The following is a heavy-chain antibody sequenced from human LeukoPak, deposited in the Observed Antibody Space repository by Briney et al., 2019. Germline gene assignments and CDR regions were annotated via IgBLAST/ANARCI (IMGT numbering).Heavy chain of an antibody. Sequence: ASVKVPCKASGYTFTSYGISGVRQAPGQGLEWMGWISAYNGNTNYAQKLQGRVTMTTDTSTSTAYMELRSLRSDDTAVYYCARCLEKYYDILTGDWFDPWGQGTLVTVSS. D-gene: IGHD3-9*01. CDR2: ISAYNGNT. CDR1: GYTFTSYG. V-gene: IGHV1-18*01. J-gene: IGHJ5*02. CDR3: ARCLEKYYDILTGDWFDP.